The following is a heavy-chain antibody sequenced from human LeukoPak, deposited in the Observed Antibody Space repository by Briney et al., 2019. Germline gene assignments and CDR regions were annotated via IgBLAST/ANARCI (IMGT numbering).Heavy chain of an antibody. D-gene: IGHD4-17*01. Sequence: PSQTLSLTCTVSGGSISSGGYYWSWIRQHPGKGLEWIGYIYYSGSTYYNPSLKSRVTMPVDTSKNQFSLKLSSVTAADTAVYYCAREGAPYGDYLDYWGQGTLVTVSS. V-gene: IGHV4-31*03. J-gene: IGHJ4*02. CDR3: AREGAPYGDYLDY. CDR1: GGSISSGGYY. CDR2: IYYSGST.